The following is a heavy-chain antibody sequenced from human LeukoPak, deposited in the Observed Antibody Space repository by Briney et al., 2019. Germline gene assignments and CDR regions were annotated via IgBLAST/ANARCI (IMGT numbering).Heavy chain of an antibody. D-gene: IGHD4-11*01. CDR3: ARAPTSVSNPYYFDY. V-gene: IGHV5-51*01. CDR1: GYSFTNYW. CDR2: IYPGDSDT. J-gene: IGHJ4*02. Sequence: GESLNISCKASGYSFTNYWIGWVRQMPGKGLEWMGIIYPGDSDTRYSPSFQGQVTISADKSITTGYLQWSSLRASDTAMYYCARAPTSVSNPYYFDYWGQGALVTVSS.